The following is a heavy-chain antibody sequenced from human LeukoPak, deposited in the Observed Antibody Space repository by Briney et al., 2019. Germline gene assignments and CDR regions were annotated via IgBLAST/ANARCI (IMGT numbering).Heavy chain of an antibody. CDR1: GFTFSSYA. D-gene: IGHD6-19*01. V-gene: IGHV3-30*04. CDR2: ISYDGSNK. CDR3: AREAGGPVAGTGYYFDY. Sequence: GGSLRLSCAASGFTFSSYAMHWVRQASGKGLEWVAVISYDGSNKYYADSVKGRFTISRDNSKNTLYLQMNSLRAEDTAVYYCAREAGGPVAGTGYYFDYWGQGTLVTVSS. J-gene: IGHJ4*02.